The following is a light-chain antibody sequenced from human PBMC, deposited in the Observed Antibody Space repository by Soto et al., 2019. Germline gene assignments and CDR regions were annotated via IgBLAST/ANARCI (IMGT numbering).Light chain of an antibody. V-gene: IGKV3-20*01. CDR3: QQYGSSLWT. J-gene: IGKJ1*01. CDR2: GAS. CDR1: QSVSSSR. Sequence: EIGLTKSPCTLYLSPGERATLSCRASQSVSSSRLAWYRQNPGQAPRLLIYGASSRATGIPDRFSGSGSGTDFTLTISRLEPEDFAVYYCQQYGSSLWTFGQGTTVDIK.